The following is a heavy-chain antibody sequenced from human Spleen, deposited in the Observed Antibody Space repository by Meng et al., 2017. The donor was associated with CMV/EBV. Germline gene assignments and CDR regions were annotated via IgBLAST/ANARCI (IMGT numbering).Heavy chain of an antibody. V-gene: IGHV3-11*01. CDR3: ARGATYYYDSSGSFDQ. D-gene: IGHD3-22*01. CDR1: GFAFSDYY. CDR2: ISGSGSTI. Sequence: GFAFSDYYMCWIRQAPGKGLEWISYISGSGSTIYYADSMKGRISISRDNAKNSVFLQMSSLRAEDTAVYFCARGATYYYDSSGSFDQWGQGTLVTVSS. J-gene: IGHJ4*02.